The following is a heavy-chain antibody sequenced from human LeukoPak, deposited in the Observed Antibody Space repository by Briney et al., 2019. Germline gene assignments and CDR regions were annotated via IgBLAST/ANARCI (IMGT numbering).Heavy chain of an antibody. CDR2: MNGEGTTI. Sequence: GGSLRLSCATSGLSFRTTWMHWVRQAPGKGLMWVSRMNGEGTTIDYADSVKGRFTVSRDYAKNTLFLQMNNLRTEDTALYFCATARNFRFEYWGQGSLVIVSA. D-gene: IGHD1-7*01. V-gene: IGHV3-74*01. CDR1: GLSFRTTW. CDR3: ATARNFRFEY. J-gene: IGHJ4*02.